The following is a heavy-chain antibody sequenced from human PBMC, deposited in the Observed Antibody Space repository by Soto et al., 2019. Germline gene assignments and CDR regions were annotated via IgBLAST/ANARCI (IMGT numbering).Heavy chain of an antibody. D-gene: IGHD3-10*01. CDR2: SKNKADSYTT. CDR1: GFTFSDHY. Sequence: EVQLVKSGGGLVQPGGSLRLSCAASGFTFSDHYMDCVRQAPGKGLEWVGRSKNKADSYTTEYAASVIGRFTISRDGSKNSLFLQMNSLKTEDTAVYYCTVWGSGNDFGAAWGQGILVTVPS. V-gene: IGHV3-72*01. J-gene: IGHJ4*02. CDR3: TVWGSGNDFGAA.